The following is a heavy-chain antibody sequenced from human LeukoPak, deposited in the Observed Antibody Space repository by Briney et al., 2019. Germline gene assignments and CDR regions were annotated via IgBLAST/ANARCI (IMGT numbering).Heavy chain of an antibody. V-gene: IGHV4-39*07. J-gene: IGHJ4*02. Sequence: SETLSLTCTVSGGSLSSHSSYWGWTRQPPGKGLEYIVNIFYSGTTYYNASLKSPVSISVDTSKNQFSLKLTSVTAADTAVYYCARVSFPDYWGYFDFWGQGTLVTVSS. D-gene: IGHD3-16*02. CDR3: ARVSFPDYWGYFDF. CDR2: IFYSGTT. CDR1: GGSLSSHSSY.